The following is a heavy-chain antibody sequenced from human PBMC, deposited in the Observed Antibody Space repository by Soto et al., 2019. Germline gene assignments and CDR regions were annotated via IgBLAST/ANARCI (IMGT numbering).Heavy chain of an antibody. D-gene: IGHD6-19*01. V-gene: IGHV3-30*18. J-gene: IGHJ6*02. CDR3: AKGTPYSSGWYPFYYYGMDV. CDR2: ISYDGSNK. Sequence: GGSLRLSCAASGFTFSSYGMHWVRQAPGKGLEWVAVISYDGSNKYYADSVKGRFTISRDNSKNTLYLQMNSLRAEDTAVYYCAKGTPYSSGWYPFYYYGMDVWGQGTTVTVSS. CDR1: GFTFSSYG.